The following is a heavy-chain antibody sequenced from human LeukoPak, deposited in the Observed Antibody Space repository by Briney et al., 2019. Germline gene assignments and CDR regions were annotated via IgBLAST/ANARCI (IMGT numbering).Heavy chain of an antibody. CDR1: GGSISSYY. V-gene: IGHV4-4*07. J-gene: IGHJ4*02. Sequence: KPSETLSLTCTVSGGSISSYYWSWIRQPAGTGLEWIGHIYTTGTTNYNPSLKSRVTMSVDTSKNQFSLRLSSVTAADTAVYYCARDHYDHYGDYVFDYWGQGTLVTVSS. D-gene: IGHD4-17*01. CDR2: IYTTGTT. CDR3: ARDHYDHYGDYVFDY.